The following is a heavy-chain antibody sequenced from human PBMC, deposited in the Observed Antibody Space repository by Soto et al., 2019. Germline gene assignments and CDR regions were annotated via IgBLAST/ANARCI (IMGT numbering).Heavy chain of an antibody. Sequence: QLQLQESGPGLVKPSETLSLTCTVSGGSISSSSYYWGWIRQPPGKGLEWIGSIYYSGSTYYNPSLKSRVSISVDTSKNQFSLNRSSVTAAYTTVYYCPRHGVMSSSSSHYYYYLHVWGKGTTVTVSS. J-gene: IGHJ6*03. CDR1: GGSISSSSYY. D-gene: IGHD6-6*01. CDR2: IYYSGST. V-gene: IGHV4-39*01. CDR3: PRHGVMSSSSSHYYYYLHV.